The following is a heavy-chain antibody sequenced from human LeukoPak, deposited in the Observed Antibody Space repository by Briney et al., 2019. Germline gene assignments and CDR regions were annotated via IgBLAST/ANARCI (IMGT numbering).Heavy chain of an antibody. D-gene: IGHD6-13*01. CDR2: IYTSGST. CDR3: ARRLIYSSSFNY. CDR1: GGSISSFY. Sequence: SETLSLTCTVSGGSISSFYWSWIRQPAGKGLEWIGRIYTSGSTNYNPSLKSRVTMSVDTSKNQFSLKLSSVTAADTAVYYCARRLIYSSSFNYWGQGTLVTVSS. V-gene: IGHV4-4*07. J-gene: IGHJ4*02.